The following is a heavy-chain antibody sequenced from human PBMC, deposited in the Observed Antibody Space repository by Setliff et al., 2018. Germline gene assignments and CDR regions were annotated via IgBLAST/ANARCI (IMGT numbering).Heavy chain of an antibody. V-gene: IGHV3-7*03. Sequence: PGGSLRLSCAASGFTFSSYWMSWVRQAPGKGLERLANINEDGSHKWYVDSVKGRFTISRDNAKNSLYLQMNGLRAEDTAVYYCAREGVDSRSSTDYRYYMDVWGKGTTVTVSS. J-gene: IGHJ6*03. CDR2: INEDGSHK. CDR3: AREGVDSRSSTDYRYYMDV. D-gene: IGHD3-22*01. CDR1: GFTFSSYW.